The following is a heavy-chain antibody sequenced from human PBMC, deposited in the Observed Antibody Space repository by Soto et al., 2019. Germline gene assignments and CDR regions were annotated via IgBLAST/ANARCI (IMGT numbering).Heavy chain of an antibody. CDR3: ARGSQLERDALDI. V-gene: IGHV4-31*03. CDR1: GVSINSGGYY. CDR2: IYYTGHT. Sequence: QVQLQESGPGLVKPSQTLSLTCSVSGVSINSGGYYWSWIRHHPGKGLAWIGYIYYTGHTFYNASLKIRVAMSLDTSKNHFFLKLSSVTAADTAVYYCARGSQLERDALDIWGQGTMVTFSA. D-gene: IGHD1-1*01. J-gene: IGHJ3*02.